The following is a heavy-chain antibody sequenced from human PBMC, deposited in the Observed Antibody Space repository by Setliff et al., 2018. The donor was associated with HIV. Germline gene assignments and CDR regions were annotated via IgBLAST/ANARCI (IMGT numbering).Heavy chain of an antibody. CDR3: ARLYGSGSYYNRDDAFDI. CDR2: IIPSFGTP. CDR1: GGTFSRYG. D-gene: IGHD3-10*01. V-gene: IGHV1-69*05. J-gene: IGHJ3*02. Sequence: GASVKVSCKASGGTFSRYGINWVRQAPGQGLEWMGGIIPSFGTPNNAQKFQGRVTITMDESTSTAYMELSSLRSEDTAMYYCARLYGSGSYYNRDDAFDIWGQGTMVTV.